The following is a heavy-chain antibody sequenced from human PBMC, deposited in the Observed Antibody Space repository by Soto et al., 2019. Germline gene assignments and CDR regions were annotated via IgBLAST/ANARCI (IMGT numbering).Heavy chain of an antibody. CDR2: TYYRSKWYN. CDR1: GDSVSTNYAT. Sequence: SQTLSLTCAISGDSVSTNYATWDWIRQSPSRGLEWLGRTYYRSKWYNDYALSVKGRITINPDTSNNQLSLQLNSVTPEDTAVYYCARAPPIDGYNPGPSFDYWGQGTLVTVSS. D-gene: IGHD5-12*01. CDR3: ARAPPIDGYNPGPSFDY. J-gene: IGHJ4*02. V-gene: IGHV6-1*01.